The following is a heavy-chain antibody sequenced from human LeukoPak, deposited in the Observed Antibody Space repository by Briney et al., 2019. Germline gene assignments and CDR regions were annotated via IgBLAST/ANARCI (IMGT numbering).Heavy chain of an antibody. CDR3: ARDCNTASCYTLRHVYGMDV. V-gene: IGHV4-4*02. CDR1: GDSISSNNW. CDR2: IFYSGNI. Sequence: SGTLSLTCAVSGDSISSNNWWSWARQRPGTGVDCIDEIFYSGNINYNPSLKSRVSISVDKSKNQFSLKLSSVTAADTAVYYCARDCNTASCYTLRHVYGMDVWGQGTTVTVSS. D-gene: IGHD2-2*02. J-gene: IGHJ6*02.